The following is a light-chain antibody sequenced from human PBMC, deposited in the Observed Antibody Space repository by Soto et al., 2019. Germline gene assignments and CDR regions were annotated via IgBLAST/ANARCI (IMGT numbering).Light chain of an antibody. V-gene: IGKV3-15*01. CDR3: QHYNNWPPTWT. CDR1: QSVSSN. CDR2: DAS. J-gene: IGKJ1*01. Sequence: EIVMTQSPGTLSVSPGERATLSCRASQSVSSNLAWYQQKPGQAPRLLIYDASTRATGIPARFSGSGSGTEFTLTISSLQSEDFAVYYCQHYNNWPPTWTFGQGTKVDIK.